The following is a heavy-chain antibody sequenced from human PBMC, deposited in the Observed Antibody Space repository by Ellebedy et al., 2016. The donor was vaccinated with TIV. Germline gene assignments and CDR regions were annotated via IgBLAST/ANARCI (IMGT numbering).Heavy chain of an antibody. J-gene: IGHJ4*02. CDR3: ASRASGRSDLGRVVYFDY. CDR1: GGSFSGYY. V-gene: IGHV4-34*01. CDR2: INHSGST. Sequence: MPGGSLRLSCAVYGGSFSGYYWSWIRQPPGKGLEWIGEINHSGSTNYNPSLKSRVTISVDTSKNQFSLRLSSVTAADTAVYYCASRASGRSDLGRVVYFDYWGQGTLVTVSS. D-gene: IGHD1-26*01.